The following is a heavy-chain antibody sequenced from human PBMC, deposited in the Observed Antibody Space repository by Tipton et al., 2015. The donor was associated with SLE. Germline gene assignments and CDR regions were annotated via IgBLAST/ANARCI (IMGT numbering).Heavy chain of an antibody. D-gene: IGHD1-26*01. CDR3: AKESPWEES. CDR1: GFTFSSYE. Sequence: SLRLSCVASGFTFSSYEMNWVRQAPGKGLEWLAIVSYDGDTKFYADSVRGRFTISRDNSLNTLYLQMSSLRAEDTAIYFCAKESPWEESWGQGALVTVSS. CDR2: VSYDGDTK. J-gene: IGHJ5*02. V-gene: IGHV3-30-3*02.